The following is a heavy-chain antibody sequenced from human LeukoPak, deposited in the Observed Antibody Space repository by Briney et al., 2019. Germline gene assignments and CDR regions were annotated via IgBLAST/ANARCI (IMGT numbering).Heavy chain of an antibody. D-gene: IGHD1-7*01. J-gene: IGHJ4*02. CDR1: GFSLSTSGMC. CDR2: IDWDDDK. V-gene: IGHV2-70*11. Sequence: SGPTLVSPTQTLTLTCTFSGFSLSTSGMCVSWIRQPPGKALEWLARIDWDDDKYYSASLKTRVTISKDTSKNQVVLTMTNMDPVDTATYYCARMGTTYYYFDYWGQGTLVTVSS. CDR3: ARMGTTYYYFDY.